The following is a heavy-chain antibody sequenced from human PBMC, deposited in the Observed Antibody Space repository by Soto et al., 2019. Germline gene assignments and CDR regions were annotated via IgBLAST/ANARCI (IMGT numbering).Heavy chain of an antibody. J-gene: IGHJ4*02. CDR2: IIPILGIA. Sequence: QVQLVQSGAEVKKPGSSVKVSCKASGGTFSSYTISWVRQAPGQGLEWMGRIIPILGIANYAQKFQGRVTSTADKSTSTAYMELSSLSSEDTTVYYCARDQEVEWELPGQWGQGTLVTVSS. D-gene: IGHD1-26*01. CDR3: ARDQEVEWELPGQ. V-gene: IGHV1-69*08. CDR1: GGTFSSYT.